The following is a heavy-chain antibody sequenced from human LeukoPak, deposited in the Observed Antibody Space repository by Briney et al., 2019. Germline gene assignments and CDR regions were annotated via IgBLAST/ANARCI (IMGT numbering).Heavy chain of an antibody. CDR3: AADLSNPRMGASYLDS. CDR1: GFTSTNFA. D-gene: IGHD3-16*01. J-gene: IGHJ4*02. CDR2: IIVGSGAT. Sequence: SVKVSCKATGFTSTNFAVQWVRQARGQRLEWIGWIIVGSGATKCAQDFQERVTITRDLSTSTLYMELRSLTSEDTAVYYCAADLSNPRMGASYLDSWGQGTLVTVSS. V-gene: IGHV1-58*01.